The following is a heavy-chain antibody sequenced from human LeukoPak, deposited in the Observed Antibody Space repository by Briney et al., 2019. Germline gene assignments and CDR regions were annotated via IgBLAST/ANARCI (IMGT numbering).Heavy chain of an antibody. V-gene: IGHV3-64*01. CDR1: GFTFSSYA. CDR3: ARSGGARADLVDY. Sequence: PGGSLRLSCAASGFTFSSYAMHWVRQAPGKGLEYVSTISSNGGSTYYANSVKGRFTISRDNSKNTLYLQMGSLRAEDMAVYYCARSGGARADLVDYWGQGTLVTVSS. J-gene: IGHJ4*02. CDR2: ISSNGGST. D-gene: IGHD3-10*01.